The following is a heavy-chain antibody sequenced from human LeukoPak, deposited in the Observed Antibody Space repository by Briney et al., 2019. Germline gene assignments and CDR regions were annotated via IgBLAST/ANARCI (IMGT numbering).Heavy chain of an antibody. CDR1: GFTFSSYA. Sequence: GGSLRLSCAASGFTFSSYAMSWVRQAPGKGLEWVSAISGSGGSTYYAYSVKGRFLISRDNSKNTLYLQMNSLRAEDKAVYYCAKVNRNTYYDILTGLLNYFGMDVWGQGTTVTVS. D-gene: IGHD3-9*01. CDR2: ISGSGGST. V-gene: IGHV3-23*01. J-gene: IGHJ6*02. CDR3: AKVNRNTYYDILTGLLNYFGMDV.